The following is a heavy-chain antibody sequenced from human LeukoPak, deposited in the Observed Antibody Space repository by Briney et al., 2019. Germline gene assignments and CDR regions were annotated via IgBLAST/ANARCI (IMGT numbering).Heavy chain of an antibody. Sequence: GSLRLSCAASGFTFSSYAMSWVRQAPGKGLVWVSRINIDGSSTNNADSVKGRFTISRDNAKNTLYLQMNSLRAEDTAVYYCAREITTNGGRYFDYWGQGTLVAVSS. CDR1: GFTFSSYA. V-gene: IGHV3-74*01. CDR2: INIDGSST. D-gene: IGHD7-27*01. J-gene: IGHJ4*02. CDR3: AREITTNGGRYFDY.